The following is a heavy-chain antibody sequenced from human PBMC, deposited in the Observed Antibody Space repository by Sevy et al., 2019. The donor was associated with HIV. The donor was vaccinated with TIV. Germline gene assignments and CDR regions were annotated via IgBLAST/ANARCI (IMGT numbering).Heavy chain of an antibody. D-gene: IGHD1-20*01. V-gene: IGHV4-4*07. CDR3: ARDDTYNVAFNI. CDR1: GGSISSDY. CDR2: SYSSGST. J-gene: IGHJ3*02. Sequence: SETLSLTCTVSGGSISSDYWSWIRQPAGKGLEWIGHSYSSGSTNYNPSLKSRVTMSVDTSNNQFSLKLSSVTAADTAVYYCARDDTYNVAFNIWGQGTMVTVSS.